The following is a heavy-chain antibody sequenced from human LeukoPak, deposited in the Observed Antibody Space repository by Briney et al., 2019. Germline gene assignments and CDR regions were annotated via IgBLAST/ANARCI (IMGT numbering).Heavy chain of an antibody. CDR3: AKDGSGEGQFDY. Sequence: PGGSLRLSCAASGFTFSSYAMSWVRQAPGKGLEWVSGISGSGGSTYYADSVKGRFTISRDTSKNTLYLQMNSLRAEDTAVYYCAKDGSGEGQFDYWGRGTLVTVSS. CDR2: ISGSGGST. CDR1: GFTFSSYA. J-gene: IGHJ4*02. V-gene: IGHV3-23*01. D-gene: IGHD2-15*01.